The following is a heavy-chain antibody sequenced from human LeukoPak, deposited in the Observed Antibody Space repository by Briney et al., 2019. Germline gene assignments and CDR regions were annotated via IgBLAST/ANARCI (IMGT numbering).Heavy chain of an antibody. Sequence: GGSLRLSCAASGFTFTTYGMHWVRQAPGKGLEWVAFIRSDGNNEYYVDSVKGRFSISRDNSKNTLYLQMNSLRAEDTAVYYCAKVKDFDYWGQGTLVTVSS. CDR3: AKVKDFDY. J-gene: IGHJ4*02. CDR1: GFTFTTYG. V-gene: IGHV3-30*02. CDR2: IRSDGNNE.